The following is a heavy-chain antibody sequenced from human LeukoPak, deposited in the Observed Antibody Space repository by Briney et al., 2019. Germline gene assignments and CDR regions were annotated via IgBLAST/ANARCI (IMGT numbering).Heavy chain of an antibody. Sequence: EASVKVSCKASGYTFTSYGITWVRQAPGQGLEWMGWISGYNGNTKYAQKFQGRVTMTRNTSISTAYMELSSLRSEDTAVYYCARALRYFVGYYYYGMDVWGQGTTVTVSS. D-gene: IGHD3-9*01. CDR2: ISGYNGNT. J-gene: IGHJ6*02. CDR3: ARALRYFVGYYYYGMDV. CDR1: GYTFTSYG. V-gene: IGHV1-18*01.